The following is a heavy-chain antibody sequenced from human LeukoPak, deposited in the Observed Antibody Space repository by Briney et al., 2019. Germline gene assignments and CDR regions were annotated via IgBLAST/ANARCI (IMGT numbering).Heavy chain of an antibody. Sequence: SQTLSLTCTVSGGSISSGSYYWSWIRQPAGKGLEWIGRIYTSGTTNYNPSHKSRVTISIDTTKNQFSLKLTSVTAADTAVYYCARLLGPLDYVWGSSRSKWGQGTLVTVSS. V-gene: IGHV4-61*02. CDR2: IYTSGTT. D-gene: IGHD3-16*02. J-gene: IGHJ4*02. CDR1: GGSISSGSYY. CDR3: ARLLGPLDYVWGSSRSK.